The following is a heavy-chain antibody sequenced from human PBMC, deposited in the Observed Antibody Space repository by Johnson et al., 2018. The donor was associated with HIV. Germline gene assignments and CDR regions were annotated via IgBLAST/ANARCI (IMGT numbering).Heavy chain of an antibody. V-gene: IGHV3-30-3*01. J-gene: IGHJ3*02. D-gene: IGHD6-13*01. Sequence: QVQLVESGGGVVQPGRSLRLSCAASGFTFSSYAMHWVRQAPGKGLEWVAVISYDGNNKYYADSVKGRVTISRDNSKNTLYLQMNSLRAEDTAMYYCAKAFSSSWADAFDIWGQGTMVTVSS. CDR2: ISYDGNNK. CDR3: AKAFSSSWADAFDI. CDR1: GFTFSSYA.